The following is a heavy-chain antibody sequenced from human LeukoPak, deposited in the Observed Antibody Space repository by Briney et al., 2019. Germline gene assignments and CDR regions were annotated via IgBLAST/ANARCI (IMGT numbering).Heavy chain of an antibody. CDR3: GRTVDGTYFDY. CDR1: GFNFSNFD. D-gene: IGHD6-19*01. J-gene: IGHJ4*02. CDR2: HGIAGDT. Sequence: GGSLRLSCAASGFNFSNFDLHWVRQSTGEGLQWVAVHGIAGDTYYSDSVKGRFTISRNTAKNSLYLQMNSLRAGDTAVYYCGRTVDGTYFDYWGQGTLVTVSS. V-gene: IGHV3-13*04.